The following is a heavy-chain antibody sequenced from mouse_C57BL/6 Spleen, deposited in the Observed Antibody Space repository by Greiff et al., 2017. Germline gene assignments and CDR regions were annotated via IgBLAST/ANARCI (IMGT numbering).Heavy chain of an antibody. J-gene: IGHJ2*01. CDR1: GYAFSSSW. Sequence: VNVVESGPELVKPGASVKISCKASGYAFSSSWMNWVKQRPGKGLEWIGRIYPGDGDTNYNGKFKGKATLTADKSSSTAYMQLSSLTSEDSAVYFCARYGAFYYFDYWGQGTTLTVSS. CDR2: IYPGDGDT. D-gene: IGHD1-2*01. V-gene: IGHV1-82*01. CDR3: ARYGAFYYFDY.